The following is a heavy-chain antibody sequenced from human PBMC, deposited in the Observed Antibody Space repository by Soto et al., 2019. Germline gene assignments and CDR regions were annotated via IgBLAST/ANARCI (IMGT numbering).Heavy chain of an antibody. V-gene: IGHV3-21*01. J-gene: IGHJ6*03. CDR2: ISSSSSYI. D-gene: IGHD2-15*01. Sequence: GVSLRLSCAAPGFTFSSYSMNWVRQAPGKGLERVSSISSSSSYIYYADSVKGRFTISRDNAKNSLYLQMNSLRAEDTAVYYCARSGQYCSGGSCYPRFDYYYMDVWGKGTTVTSP. CDR3: ARSGQYCSGGSCYPRFDYYYMDV. CDR1: GFTFSSYS.